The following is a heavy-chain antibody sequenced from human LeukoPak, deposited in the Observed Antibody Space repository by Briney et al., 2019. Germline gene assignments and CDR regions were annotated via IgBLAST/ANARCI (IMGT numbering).Heavy chain of an antibody. CDR2: INHSGST. D-gene: IGHD3-16*02. V-gene: IGHV4-34*01. CDR3: ARAHKIHMITFGGVLAYHVPFDY. CDR1: GGSFSGYY. J-gene: IGHJ4*02. Sequence: PSETLSLTCAVYGGSFSGYYWSWIRQPPGKGLEWIGEINHSGSTNYNPSLKSRVTISVDTSKNQFSLKLSSVTAADTAVYYCARAHKIHMITFGGVLAYHVPFDYWGQGTLVTVSS.